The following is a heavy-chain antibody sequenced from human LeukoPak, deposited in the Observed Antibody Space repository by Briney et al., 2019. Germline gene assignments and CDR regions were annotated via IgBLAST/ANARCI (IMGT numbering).Heavy chain of an antibody. CDR1: DFSFSRYW. V-gene: IGHV3-7*01. Sequence: PGGSLRLSCAASDFSFSRYWMTWVRQAPGKGLEWVANIKGDGSLKYYVDSVKGRFTISRDNAQNSLYLQMNSLRTEDTAVYYCARGSGYKYDFTGRERTKSRLDYWGQGTLVTVSS. CDR3: ARGSGYKYDFTGRERTKSRLDY. J-gene: IGHJ4*02. CDR2: IKGDGSLK. D-gene: IGHD3/OR15-3a*01.